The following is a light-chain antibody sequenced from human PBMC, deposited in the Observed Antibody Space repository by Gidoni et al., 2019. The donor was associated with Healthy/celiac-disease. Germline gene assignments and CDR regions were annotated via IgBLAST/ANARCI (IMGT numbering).Light chain of an antibody. J-gene: IGKJ1*01. CDR1: QSVSSY. Sequence: EIVLTQSPATLSLSPGERATLSCRASQSVSSYLAWYQQKPGQAPRLLIYDASNRATGSPARFSGSGSGTDFTLTISSLEPEDFAVYYCQQRSNWRQTFGQGTKVEIK. V-gene: IGKV3-11*01. CDR2: DAS. CDR3: QQRSNWRQT.